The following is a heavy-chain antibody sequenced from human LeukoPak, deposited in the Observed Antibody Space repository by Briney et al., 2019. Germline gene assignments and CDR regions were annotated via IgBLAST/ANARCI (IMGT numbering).Heavy chain of an antibody. Sequence: PSETLSLTCTVSGGSISSSSYYWGWIRQPPGKGLEWIGSIYYSGSTHYNPSLKSRVTISVDTSKNQFSLKLSSVTAADTAVYYCASLPPLGYYGMDVWGQGTTVTVSS. CDR1: GGSISSSSYY. CDR3: ASLPPLGYYGMDV. V-gene: IGHV4-39*07. J-gene: IGHJ6*02. CDR2: IYYSGST.